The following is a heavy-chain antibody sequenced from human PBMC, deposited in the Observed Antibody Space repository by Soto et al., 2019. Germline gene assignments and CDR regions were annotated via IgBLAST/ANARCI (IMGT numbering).Heavy chain of an antibody. CDR2: VNPNGGTT. Sequence: QVQLVQSGAKVKKPEASVKVACRASGFTFTKYEMHWVRQAPGQGLEWMGVVNPNGGTTGYAQKFQDRVSMTKETSTSTVYLELRWLRSEDTAVYFCARIESCGGVCYYFHLWGQGTLVTVSS. CDR1: GFTFTKYE. V-gene: IGHV1-46*01. D-gene: IGHD2-21*02. CDR3: ARIESCGGVCYYFHL. J-gene: IGHJ1*01.